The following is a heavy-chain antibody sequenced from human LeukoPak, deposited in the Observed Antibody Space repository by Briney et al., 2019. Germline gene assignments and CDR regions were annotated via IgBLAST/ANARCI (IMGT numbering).Heavy chain of an antibody. CDR2: IKQDGSEK. V-gene: IGHV3-7*05. J-gene: IGHJ4*02. CDR3: TRSISD. CDR1: RFTFSSHW. Sequence: GGSLRLSCAASRFTFSSHWVAWLRQAPGKGLEWVANIKQDGSEKYFLDSVKGRFTISRDNARNSLYLQMNSLRAEDTAIYYCTRSISDWGQGILVTVSS.